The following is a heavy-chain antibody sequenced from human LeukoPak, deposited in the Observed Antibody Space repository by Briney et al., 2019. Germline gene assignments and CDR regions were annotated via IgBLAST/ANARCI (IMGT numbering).Heavy chain of an antibody. CDR1: GGTFSTFG. Sequence: SVKVSCKASGGTFSTFGISWVRQAPGQGLEWMGGIIPMSGTVNNAQKFQGRVTITADKSTGTAYMELSSLRSEDTAVYYCARDGRGLRYFDWSPVGYFDYWGQGTLVTVSS. CDR2: IIPMSGTV. V-gene: IGHV1-69*06. CDR3: ARDGRGLRYFDWSPVGYFDY. J-gene: IGHJ4*02. D-gene: IGHD3-9*01.